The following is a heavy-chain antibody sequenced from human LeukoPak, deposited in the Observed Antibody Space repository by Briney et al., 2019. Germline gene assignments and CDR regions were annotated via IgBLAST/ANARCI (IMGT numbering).Heavy chain of an antibody. D-gene: IGHD6-13*01. V-gene: IGHV1-2*02. CDR3: ARGGGSSWYHYYYYMDV. J-gene: IGHJ6*03. CDR2: VNPNSGGT. CDR1: GYTFTGYY. Sequence: GASVKVSCKASGYTFTGYYMHWVRQAPGQGLEWMGWVNPNSGGTKYAQKFQGRVTMTRDTSISTAYMELSRLRSDDTAVYYCARGGGSSWYHYYYYMDVWGKGTTVTVSS.